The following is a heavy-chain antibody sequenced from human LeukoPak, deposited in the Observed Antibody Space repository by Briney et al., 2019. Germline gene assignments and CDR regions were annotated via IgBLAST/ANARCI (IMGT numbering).Heavy chain of an antibody. J-gene: IGHJ4*02. Sequence: SETLSLTCAVYGGSFSGYYWSWIRQPPGKGLEWIGETNHSGSTNYNPSLKSRVTISVDTSKNQFSLKLSSVTAADTAVYYCARDVIAAAGTDDYWGQGTLVTVSS. CDR3: ARDVIAAAGTDDY. V-gene: IGHV4-34*01. CDR1: GGSFSGYY. D-gene: IGHD6-13*01. CDR2: TNHSGST.